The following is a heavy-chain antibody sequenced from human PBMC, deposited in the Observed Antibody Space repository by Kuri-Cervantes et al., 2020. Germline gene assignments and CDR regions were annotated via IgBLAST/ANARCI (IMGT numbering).Heavy chain of an antibody. V-gene: IGHV3-23*01. CDR1: GFTFSSYA. CDR2: ISGSGGST. J-gene: IGHJ5*02. CDR3: VGGAYSYGYSVS. Sequence: LSLTCAASGFTFSSYAMSWVRQAPGKGLEWVSAISGSGGSTYYADSVKGRFTISRDNSKNTLYLQMNSLRDEDTAVYYCVGGAYSYGYSVSWGQGTLVTVSS. D-gene: IGHD5-18*01.